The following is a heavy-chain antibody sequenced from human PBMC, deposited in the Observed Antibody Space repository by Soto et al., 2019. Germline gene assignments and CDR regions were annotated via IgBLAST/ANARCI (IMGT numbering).Heavy chain of an antibody. J-gene: IGHJ4*02. V-gene: IGHV3-23*01. D-gene: IGHD6-13*01. CDR2: ISGSGGST. CDR1: GFTFSSYA. Sequence: GRSLRLSCAASGFTFSSYAMSWVRQAPGKGLEWVSAISGSGGSTYYADSVKGRFTISRDNSKNTLYLQMNSLRAEDTAVYYCAKDVLRGGGAAAFDYWGQGTLVTVSS. CDR3: AKDVLRGGGAAAFDY.